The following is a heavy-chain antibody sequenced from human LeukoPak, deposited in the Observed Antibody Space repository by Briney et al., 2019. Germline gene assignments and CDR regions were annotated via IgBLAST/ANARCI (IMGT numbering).Heavy chain of an antibody. CDR2: ISSSSSYI. Sequence: GGSLRLSCAASGFTFSSYSMNWVRQAPGKGLEWVSSISSSSSYIYYADSVKGRFTISRDNAKNSLYLQMNSLRAEDTAVYYCARIGYYYDSSGYYGGKGGELDYWGQGTLVTVSS. CDR1: GFTFSSYS. J-gene: IGHJ4*02. CDR3: ARIGYYYDSSGYYGGKGGELDY. D-gene: IGHD3-22*01. V-gene: IGHV3-21*01.